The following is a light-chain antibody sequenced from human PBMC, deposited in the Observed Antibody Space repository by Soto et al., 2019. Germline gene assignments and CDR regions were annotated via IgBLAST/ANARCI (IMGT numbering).Light chain of an antibody. CDR1: TSDIGGYDY. CDR2: EVN. CDR3: SSHGGNSPYV. V-gene: IGLV2-8*01. J-gene: IGLJ1*01. Sequence: QSALTQPPCASGSPGQSVAISCTGTTSDIGGYDYVSWYQQHPGKAPKLMIDEVNKRPSGVPDRFSGSKSGNTASLTVSGLQAEDEADYYCSSHGGNSPYVFGTGTKLTVL.